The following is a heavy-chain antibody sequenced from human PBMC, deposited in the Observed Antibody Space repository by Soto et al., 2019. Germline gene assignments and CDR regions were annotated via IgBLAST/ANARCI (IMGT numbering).Heavy chain of an antibody. V-gene: IGHV4-59*01. CDR3: AEEHHYSSSWSEFDY. CDR1: GGSISSYY. J-gene: IGHJ4*02. Sequence: SETLSLTCTVSGGSISSYYWSWIRQPPGKGLEWIGYIYYSGNTNYNPSLKSRVTISVDTSKNQFSLKLSSVTAADTAVYYCAEEHHYSSSWSEFDYWGQGTLVTVSS. D-gene: IGHD6-13*01. CDR2: IYYSGNT.